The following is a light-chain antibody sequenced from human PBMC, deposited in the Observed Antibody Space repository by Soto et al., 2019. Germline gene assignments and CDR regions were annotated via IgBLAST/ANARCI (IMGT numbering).Light chain of an antibody. Sequence: EIVLTQSPGTLSLSPGKRATLSCRPSQSVSSTNLAWYQQKPGQAPRPLIYGASSRAIGIPDRFSGSGSGTDFTLTISRLEPEDFAVYYCQQYGSSPWTFGQGTKVEIK. V-gene: IGKV3-20*01. J-gene: IGKJ1*01. CDR3: QQYGSSPWT. CDR2: GAS. CDR1: QSVSSTN.